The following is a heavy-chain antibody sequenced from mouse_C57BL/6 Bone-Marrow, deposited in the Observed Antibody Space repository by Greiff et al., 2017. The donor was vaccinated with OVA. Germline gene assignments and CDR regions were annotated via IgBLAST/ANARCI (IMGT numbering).Heavy chain of an antibody. CDR2: FHPYNDDT. Sequence: VQLQQSGAELVKPGASVQMSCTASGYTFTTYPIEWMKQHHGKSLEWIGNFHPYNDDTKYNEKFKGKATLTVEKSSSTVYLELSRLTSDDSAVYYCARRGNYGWYFDVWGTGTTVTVSS. D-gene: IGHD2-1*01. CDR3: ARRGNYGWYFDV. CDR1: GYTFTTYP. V-gene: IGHV1-47*01. J-gene: IGHJ1*03.